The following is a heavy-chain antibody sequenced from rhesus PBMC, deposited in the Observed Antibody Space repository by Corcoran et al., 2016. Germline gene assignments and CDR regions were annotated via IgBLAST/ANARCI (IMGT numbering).Heavy chain of an antibody. CDR2: ISYDGSKK. J-gene: IGHJ4*01. CDR1: GFTFSSYG. D-gene: IGHD3-9*01. V-gene: IGHV3-54*02. CDR3: ASNYEDDYGYYFS. Sequence: EVQLVESGGGLVQPGGSLRLSCAASGFTFSSYGMHWVRQAPGKRLEWVAVISYDGSKKNYADSVKYRFTISRDNSKNMLYLQMNNLKLEDTAVYYCASNYEDDYGYYFSWGQGVLVTVSS.